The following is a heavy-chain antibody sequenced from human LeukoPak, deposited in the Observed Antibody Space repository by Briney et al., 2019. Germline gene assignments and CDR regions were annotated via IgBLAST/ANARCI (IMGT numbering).Heavy chain of an antibody. D-gene: IGHD4-23*01. Sequence: GRSLRLSCAASGFSFSSYAMYWVRQAPGKGLEWVALIYNDGGLPNYLDSVRGRFTISRDNSKNTLYLQMDSLRVEDTAVYYCAQGHYVGNSEFLDNWGQGSLVIVSS. CDR3: AQGHYVGNSEFLDN. CDR2: IYNDGGLP. V-gene: IGHV3-33*07. J-gene: IGHJ4*02. CDR1: GFSFSSYA.